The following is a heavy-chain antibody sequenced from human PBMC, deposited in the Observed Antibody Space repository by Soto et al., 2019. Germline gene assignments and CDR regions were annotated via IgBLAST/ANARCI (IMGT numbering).Heavy chain of an antibody. Sequence: EVQLLESGGGLVQPGGSLRLSCAASGFTFSSYAMSWVRQAPGQGLEWVSAISGSGGSTYYADSVRGRFTISRDNSKHTLYLQMHSLSAEDTAVYYCAKDWHPRHGLDVWGQGTTVTVSS. CDR1: GFTFSSYA. CDR3: AKDWHPRHGLDV. J-gene: IGHJ6*02. V-gene: IGHV3-23*01. CDR2: ISGSGGST.